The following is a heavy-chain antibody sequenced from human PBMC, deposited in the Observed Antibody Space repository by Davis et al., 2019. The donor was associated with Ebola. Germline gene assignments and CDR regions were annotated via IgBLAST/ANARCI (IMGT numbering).Heavy chain of an antibody. CDR3: ARDGDIVVVPAAPGYYGMDV. Sequence: GESLKISCAASGFTFSSYGMHWVRQAPGKGLEWVAVISYDGSNKYYADSVKGRFTISRDNSKNTLYLQMNSLRAEDTAVYYCARDGDIVVVPAAPGYYGMDVWGQGTTVTVSS. J-gene: IGHJ6*02. D-gene: IGHD2-2*01. CDR2: ISYDGSNK. CDR1: GFTFSSYG. V-gene: IGHV3-30*03.